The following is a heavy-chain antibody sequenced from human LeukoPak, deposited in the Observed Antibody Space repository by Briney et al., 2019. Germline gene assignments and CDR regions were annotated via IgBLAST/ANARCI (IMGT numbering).Heavy chain of an antibody. J-gene: IGHJ4*02. D-gene: IGHD6-19*01. Sequence: PGGSLRLSCAASGFTFSSYGMHWVRQAPGKGLEWVAVISYDGSNKYYADSVKGRFTISRDNSKNTLYLQMNSLRAEDTAVYYCARGGYSSGYVGYWGQGTLVTVSS. CDR3: ARGGYSSGYVGY. CDR2: ISYDGSNK. V-gene: IGHV3-30*03. CDR1: GFTFSSYG.